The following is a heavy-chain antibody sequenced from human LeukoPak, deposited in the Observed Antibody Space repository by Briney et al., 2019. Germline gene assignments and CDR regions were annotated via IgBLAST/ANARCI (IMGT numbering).Heavy chain of an antibody. CDR3: AKTGRQELRWSDY. CDR2: ISFDGRNK. J-gene: IGHJ4*02. CDR1: GFTFSSYG. Sequence: PGGSLRPSCAASGFTFSSYGMHWVRQAPGKGLEWVAVISFDGRNKYFADSVKGRFTISRDNSKNTLYLQMNSLRAEDTAVYYCAKTGRQELRWSDYWGQGTLVTVSS. D-gene: IGHD4-23*01. V-gene: IGHV3-30*18.